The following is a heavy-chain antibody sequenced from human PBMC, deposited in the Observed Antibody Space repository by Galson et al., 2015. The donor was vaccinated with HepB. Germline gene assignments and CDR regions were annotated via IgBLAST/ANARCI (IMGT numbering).Heavy chain of an antibody. CDR3: AKDRSDFENDAFDI. CDR1: GFTFSDYW. Sequence: SLRLSCAASGFTFSDYWMHWVRQPPGKGLVWVSRINSDGSNTNYADSVKGRFTISRDNSKNTLYLQMNSLRAEDTAVYYCAKDRSDFENDAFDIWGQGTMVTVSS. J-gene: IGHJ3*02. CDR2: INSDGSNT. V-gene: IGHV3-74*01.